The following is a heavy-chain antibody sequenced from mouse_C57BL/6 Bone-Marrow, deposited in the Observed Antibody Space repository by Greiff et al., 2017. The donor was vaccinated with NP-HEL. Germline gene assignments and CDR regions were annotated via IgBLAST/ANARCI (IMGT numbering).Heavy chain of an antibody. CDR2: ISYDGSN. V-gene: IGHV3-6*01. D-gene: IGHD2-4*01. CDR3: ARDPIYYDYGWFAY. J-gene: IGHJ3*01. CDR1: GYSITSGYY. Sequence: EVQLQESGPGLVKPSQSLSLTCSVTGYSITSGYYWNWIRQFPGNKLEWMGYISYDGSNNYNPSLKNRISITRDTSKNQFFLKLNSVTTEDTATYYCARDPIYYDYGWFAYWGQGTLVTVSA.